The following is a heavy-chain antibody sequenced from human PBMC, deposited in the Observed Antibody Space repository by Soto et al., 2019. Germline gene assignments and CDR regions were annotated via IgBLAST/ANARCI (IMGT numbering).Heavy chain of an antibody. CDR3: ASARDVLGLDD. CDR1: GGTFSSYA. J-gene: IGHJ4*02. V-gene: IGHV1-69*12. CDR2: IIPMFGTA. D-gene: IGHD1-26*01. Sequence: QVQLVQSGAEVKRPGSSVRVSCKASGGTFSSYAISWVRQAPGQGLDWMGAIIPMFGTANYAQKCQGRVTITADESTSTAYMELTSLRSEDTAVYYCASARDVLGLDDCGQGTLVTVSS.